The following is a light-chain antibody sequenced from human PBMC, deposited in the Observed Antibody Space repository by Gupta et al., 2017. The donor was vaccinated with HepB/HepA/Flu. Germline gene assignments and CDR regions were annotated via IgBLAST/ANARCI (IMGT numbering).Light chain of an antibody. CDR2: DVS. CDR1: SSDVGGYNY. J-gene: IGLJ1*01. CDR3: SSYTSSSTLYV. Sequence: QSALTQPAPVSGAPGQATTLPLTGTSSDVGGYNYVAWYQQHPGKAPKLMIYDVSNRPSVVSNRFSGSKSGNTASLTISGLQAEDEADYYCSSYTSSSTLYVFGTGTKVTVL. V-gene: IGLV2-14*01.